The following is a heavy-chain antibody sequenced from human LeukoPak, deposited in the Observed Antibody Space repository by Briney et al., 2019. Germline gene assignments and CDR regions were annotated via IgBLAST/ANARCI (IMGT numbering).Heavy chain of an antibody. CDR3: AREGGFYRPLDY. CDR1: GGSVTTTNW. J-gene: IGHJ4*02. Sequence: SETLSLTCGVSGGSVTTTNWWTWVRPPPGKGLEWIGEVHLDGRTNYNPSLQSRLTISVNLSENHISLKLTSVTAADTAVYYCAREGGFYRPLDYSGQGTLVTVAS. D-gene: IGHD3-3*01. CDR2: VHLDGRT. V-gene: IGHV4-4*02.